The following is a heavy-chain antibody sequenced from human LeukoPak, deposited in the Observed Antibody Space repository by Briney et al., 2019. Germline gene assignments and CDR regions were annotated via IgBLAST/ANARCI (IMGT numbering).Heavy chain of an antibody. D-gene: IGHD3-10*01. CDR1: GFTFSSYG. V-gene: IGHV3-30*18. CDR3: AKPDYGSGSYYNVDYFDY. Sequence: GRSLRLSCAASGFTFSSYGMHWVRQAPGKGLEWVAVISYDGSNKYYADSVKGRFTISRDNSKNTLYLQMNSLRAEDTAVYYCAKPDYGSGSYYNVDYFDYWGQGTLVTVSS. J-gene: IGHJ4*02. CDR2: ISYDGSNK.